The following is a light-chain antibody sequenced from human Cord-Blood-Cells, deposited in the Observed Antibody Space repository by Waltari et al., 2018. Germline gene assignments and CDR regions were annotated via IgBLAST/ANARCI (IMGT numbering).Light chain of an antibody. CDR3: CSYAGRGV. CDR1: SRDVGSYNL. Sequence: QSALTPPASVSGSPGPSITISCTGTSRDVGSYNLVSWYQQHPGKAPNLIMYDGRKRPSGVSNRFSGSKSGNTASLTMSGLQAEYEADYDCCSYAGRGVFGGGTKLTVL. CDR2: DGR. J-gene: IGLJ3*02. V-gene: IGLV2-23*01.